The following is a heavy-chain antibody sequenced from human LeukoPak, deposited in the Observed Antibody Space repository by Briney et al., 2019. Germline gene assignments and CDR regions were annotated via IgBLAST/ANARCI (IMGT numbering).Heavy chain of an antibody. J-gene: IGHJ6*02. CDR2: ISGGGGST. D-gene: IGHD6-19*01. V-gene: IGHV3-23*01. Sequence: PGGSLRLSCAASGFTFSSYAMSWVRQAPGKGLEWVSAISGGGGSTYYADSVKGRFTISRDNSKNTLYLQMNSLRAEDTAVYYCAKDAHSSGWSPYYYYGMDVWGQGTTVTVSS. CDR3: AKDAHSSGWSPYYYYGMDV. CDR1: GFTFSSYA.